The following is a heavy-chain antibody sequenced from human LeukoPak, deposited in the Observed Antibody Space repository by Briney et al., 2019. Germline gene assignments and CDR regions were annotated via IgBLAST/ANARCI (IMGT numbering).Heavy chain of an antibody. V-gene: IGHV1-69*04. Sequence: SVKVSCKASGYTFTSYGISWVRQAPGQGLEWMGRIIPILGIANYAQKFQGRVTITADKSTSTAYMELSSLRSEDTAVYYCARAGGYYYDSSGYWAFDIWGQGTMVTVSS. CDR2: IIPILGIA. CDR3: ARAGGYYYDSSGYWAFDI. J-gene: IGHJ3*02. CDR1: GYTFTSYG. D-gene: IGHD3-22*01.